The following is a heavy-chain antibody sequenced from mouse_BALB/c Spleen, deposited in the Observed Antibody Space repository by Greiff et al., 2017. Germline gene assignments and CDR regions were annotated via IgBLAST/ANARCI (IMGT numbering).Heavy chain of an antibody. D-gene: IGHD1-1*01. Sequence: VQLKESGPSLVKPSQTLSLTCSVTGDSITSGYWNWIRKFPGNKLEYMGYISYSGSTYYNPSLKSRISITRDTSKNQYYLQLNSVTTEDTATYYCARYSGGSRYWYFDVWGAGTTVTVSS. CDR1: GDSITSGY. V-gene: IGHV3-8*02. CDR3: ARYSGGSRYWYFDV. CDR2: ISYSGST. J-gene: IGHJ1*01.